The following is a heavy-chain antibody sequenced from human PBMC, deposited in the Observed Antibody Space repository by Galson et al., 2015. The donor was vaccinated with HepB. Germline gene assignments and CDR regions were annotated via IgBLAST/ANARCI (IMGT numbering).Heavy chain of an antibody. J-gene: IGHJ4*02. CDR1: GYTFTSYD. CDR3: ARNLGVNWFDY. D-gene: IGHD1-1*01. V-gene: IGHV1-8*01. Sequence: SVKVPCKASGYTFTSYDINWVRQATGQGLEWIGSVNPANGNTVYEQKFQGRVTLTRDTSTSTVYMELSSLRSEDTAVYYCARNLGVNWFDYWGQGTLVTVSS. CDR2: VNPANGNT.